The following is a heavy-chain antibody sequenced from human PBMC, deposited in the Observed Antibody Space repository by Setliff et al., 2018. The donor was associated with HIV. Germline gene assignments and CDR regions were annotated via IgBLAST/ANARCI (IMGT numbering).Heavy chain of an antibody. CDR2: IYSSGST. CDR1: GGSIRSYY. V-gene: IGHV4-59*08. CDR3: ARQDSSAWGLFQH. Sequence: SETLSLTCTVSGGSIRSYYWNWIRQPPGKGLEWIGYIYSSGSTNYNPSLKRRVTISVDTSKNQFSLRLNSVTVTDTAVYYCARQDSSAWGLFQHWGQGTLVTVSS. D-gene: IGHD6-19*01. J-gene: IGHJ1*01.